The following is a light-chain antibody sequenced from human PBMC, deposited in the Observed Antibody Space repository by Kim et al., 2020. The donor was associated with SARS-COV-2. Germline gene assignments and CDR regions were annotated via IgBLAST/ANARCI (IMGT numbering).Light chain of an antibody. CDR2: DAS. CDR3: QQRSKWPIT. Sequence: LFPGERATLSCRASQNIFSNLAWYQQKPGQAPRPLIYDASKRATGIPARFTGSGSGTDFTLTISSLEAEDFAVYYCQQRSKWPITFGQGTRLEIK. V-gene: IGKV3-11*01. J-gene: IGKJ5*01. CDR1: QNIFSN.